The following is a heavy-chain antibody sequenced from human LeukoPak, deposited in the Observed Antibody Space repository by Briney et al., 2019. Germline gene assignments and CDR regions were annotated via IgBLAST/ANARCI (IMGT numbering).Heavy chain of an antibody. CDR2: IKSKTDGGTT. D-gene: IGHD7-27*01. CDR3: TKAVNWVIDY. Sequence: VGRIKSKTDGGTTDYAAPVKGRFTISRDDSKNTLYLQMNSLKTEDTAVYYCTKAVNWVIDYWGQGTLVTVSS. J-gene: IGHJ4*02. V-gene: IGHV3-15*01.